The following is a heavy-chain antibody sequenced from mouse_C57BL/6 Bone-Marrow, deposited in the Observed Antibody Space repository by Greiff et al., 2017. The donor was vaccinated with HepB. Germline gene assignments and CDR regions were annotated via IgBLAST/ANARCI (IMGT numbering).Heavy chain of an antibody. J-gene: IGHJ3*01. Sequence: VKLVESGPELVKPGASVKISCKASGYAFSSSWMNWVKQRPGKGLEWIGRIYPGDGDTNYNGKFKGKATLTADKYSSTAYMQLSSLTSEDSAVYFCALYGNYVAYWGQETLVTVSA. CDR1: GYAFSSSW. D-gene: IGHD2-1*01. V-gene: IGHV1-82*01. CDR2: IYPGDGDT. CDR3: ALYGNYVAY.